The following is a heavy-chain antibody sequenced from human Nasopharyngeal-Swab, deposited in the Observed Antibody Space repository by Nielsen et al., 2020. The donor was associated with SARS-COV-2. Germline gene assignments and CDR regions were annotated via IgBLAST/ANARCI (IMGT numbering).Heavy chain of an antibody. CDR2: ISGSGGTI. D-gene: IGHD6-19*01. CDR3: AKGYSGAWFPYEY. Sequence: SGGSSFPFSNSALNRARQARGPGLVCISDISGSGGTIYYVGSVKARFTISRDNSRNSLYLHMSNQRAEDTPIYYCAKGYSGAWFPYEYWGQGTLVTVSS. J-gene: IGHJ4*02. CDR1: SFPFSNSA. V-gene: IGHV3-23*01.